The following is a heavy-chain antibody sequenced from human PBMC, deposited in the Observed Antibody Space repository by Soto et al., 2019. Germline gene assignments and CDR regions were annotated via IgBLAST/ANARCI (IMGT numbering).Heavy chain of an antibody. J-gene: IGHJ4*02. CDR1: GGALSRGF. CDR2: IYHSGST. D-gene: IGHD3-10*01. CDR3: ARRPTGSGSSFFDY. V-gene: IGHV4-59*12. Sequence: PSETLSLTCIVSGGALSRGFLSWIRQPPGKGLEWIGNIYHSGSTNYNPSLKTRASISIDTSESQFSLNLASVTVADTAVYYCARRPTGSGSSFFDYWGPGTLVTVSS.